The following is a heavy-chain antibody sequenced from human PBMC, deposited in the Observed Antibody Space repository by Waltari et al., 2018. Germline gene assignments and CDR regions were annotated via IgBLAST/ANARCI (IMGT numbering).Heavy chain of an antibody. CDR2: ISDSGVST. D-gene: IGHD4-17*01. V-gene: IGHV3-23*01. Sequence: EVQLLESGGGLVQPGGSLRLSCADSGFTFTSDAMSWVRQAPGKGLEWVSAISDSGVSTYYADSVKGRFTISRDNSKSTLYLQMNSLRAEDTAVYYCATLAVTTSYGAYWGQGTLVTVSS. CDR3: ATLAVTTSYGAY. J-gene: IGHJ4*02. CDR1: GFTFTSDA.